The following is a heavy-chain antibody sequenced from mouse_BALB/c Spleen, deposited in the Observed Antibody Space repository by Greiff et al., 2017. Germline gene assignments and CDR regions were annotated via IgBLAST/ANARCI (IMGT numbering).Heavy chain of an antibody. CDR2: IYPGDGDT. Sequence: QVQLKESGAELARPGASVKLSCKASGYTFTSYWMQWVKQRPGQGLEWIGAIYPGDGDTRYTQKFKGKATLTADKSSSTAYMQLSSLASEDSAVYYCARSDYDDPFAYWGQGTLVTVSA. D-gene: IGHD2-4*01. J-gene: IGHJ3*01. CDR1: GYTFTSYW. CDR3: ARSDYDDPFAY. V-gene: IGHV1-87*01.